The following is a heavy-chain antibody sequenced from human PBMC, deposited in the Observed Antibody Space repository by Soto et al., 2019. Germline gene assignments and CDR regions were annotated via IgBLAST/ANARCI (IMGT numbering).Heavy chain of an antibody. D-gene: IGHD3-22*01. CDR1: GGSISSGDYY. V-gene: IGHV4-30-4*01. CDR2: IYYSGST. J-gene: IGHJ4*02. CDR3: SLYYYDSSGFPSPFFY. Sequence: SEPLSLTCTVSGGSISSGDYYWTWIRQPPGKGLEWIGYIYYSGSTYYNPSLKSRVTISVDTSKNQFSLKLSSVTAADTAVYYCSLYYYDSSGFPSPFFYWGQGTLVTVSS.